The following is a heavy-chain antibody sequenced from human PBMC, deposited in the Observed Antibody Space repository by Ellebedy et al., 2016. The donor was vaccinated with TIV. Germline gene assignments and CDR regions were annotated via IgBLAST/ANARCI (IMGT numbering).Heavy chain of an antibody. D-gene: IGHD3-10*01. V-gene: IGHV3-7*03. Sequence: GESLKISCAASGFTFTNYWMSWVRQAPGKGLEWVATIKQGGSEKYYVDSVKGRFTISRDNAKNSLYLQMNSLRAEDTAVYYCARLDAIIDVKSHDYWGQGTLVTVSS. CDR2: IKQGGSEK. CDR3: ARLDAIIDVKSHDY. CDR1: GFTFTNYW. J-gene: IGHJ4*02.